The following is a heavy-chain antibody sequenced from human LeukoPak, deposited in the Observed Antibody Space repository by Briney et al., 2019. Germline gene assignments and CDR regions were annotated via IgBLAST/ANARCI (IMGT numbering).Heavy chain of an antibody. CDR1: GGSISSSSYY. Sequence: SETLSLTCTVSGGSISSSSYYWSWIRQPPGKGLEWIGSIYYSGSTYYNPSLKSRVTISVDTSKNQFSLKLSSVTAADTAVYYCAGRDGYNRLAFWGQGTLVTVSS. D-gene: IGHD5-24*01. V-gene: IGHV4-39*07. CDR3: AGRDGYNRLAF. CDR2: IYYSGST. J-gene: IGHJ4*02.